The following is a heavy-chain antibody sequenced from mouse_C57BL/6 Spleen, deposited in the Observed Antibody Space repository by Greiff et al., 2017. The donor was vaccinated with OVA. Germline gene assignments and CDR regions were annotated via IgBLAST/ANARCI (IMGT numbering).Heavy chain of an antibody. J-gene: IGHJ3*01. CDR3: ARVDYSNAWFAY. CDR2: INYDGSST. Sequence: EVQLVESEGGLVQPGRSMKLSCTASGFTFSDYYMAWVRQVPEKGLEWVANINYDGSSTYYLDSLKSRFIISRDNAKNILYLQMSSLKSEDTATYYCARVDYSNAWFAYWGQGTLVTVSA. CDR1: GFTFSDYY. V-gene: IGHV5-16*01. D-gene: IGHD2-5*01.